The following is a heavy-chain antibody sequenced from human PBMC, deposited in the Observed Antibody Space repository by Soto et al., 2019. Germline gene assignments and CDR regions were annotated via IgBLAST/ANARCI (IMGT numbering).Heavy chain of an antibody. V-gene: IGHV5-10-1*01. Sequence: GEALKLSCTGSGYSFTSDWISWVRPLPGKGLEWMGRIDPSDSYTNYSPSFQGHVTISADKSISTAYLQWSSLKASDTAMYYCARHGGSYYRAHLDYWGQGTLVTVS. D-gene: IGHD1-26*01. CDR1: GYSFTSDW. J-gene: IGHJ4*02. CDR2: IDPSDSYT. CDR3: ARHGGSYYRAHLDY.